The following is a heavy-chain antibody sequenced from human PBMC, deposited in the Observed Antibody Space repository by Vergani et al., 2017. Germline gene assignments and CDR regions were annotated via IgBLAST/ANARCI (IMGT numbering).Heavy chain of an antibody. V-gene: IGHV4-61*02. J-gene: IGHJ6*02. Sequence: QVQLQESGPGLVRPSQTLSLTCTVSGGSISSGSYYWSWFRQPAGKGLEWIGRFYTGGGTSYNPSLKSRVTISVDTSKNQFSLLLSSVTAADTAVYYCARDPLYSTTWPFLLLDMDVWGQGTTVTVSS. D-gene: IGHD6-13*01. CDR3: ARDPLYSTTWPFLLLDMDV. CDR1: GGSISSGSYY. CDR2: FYTGGGT.